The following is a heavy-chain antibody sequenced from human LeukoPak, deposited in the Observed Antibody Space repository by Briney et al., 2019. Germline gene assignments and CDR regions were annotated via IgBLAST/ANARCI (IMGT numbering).Heavy chain of an antibody. CDR1: GGSINTYY. CDR2: LDYDGNT. D-gene: IGHD1-26*01. Sequence: SETLSLTCAVSGGSINTYYWAWIRQPPGKGLEWIGYLDYDGNTNYNPSLTGRVTISVDTPKTQLSLKLAAVTAEDTAVYYCARDSGATPNQINWFDPWGQGTLVTVSS. J-gene: IGHJ5*02. CDR3: ARDSGATPNQINWFDP. V-gene: IGHV4-59*01.